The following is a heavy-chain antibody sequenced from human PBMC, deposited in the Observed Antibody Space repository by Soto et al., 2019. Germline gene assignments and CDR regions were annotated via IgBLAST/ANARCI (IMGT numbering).Heavy chain of an antibody. D-gene: IGHD1-1*01. Sequence: GWSLRLSCAASGFTFNAYSFNWVRQAPGRGLEWVSSISSRGDYIYYAESVRGRFTISRDNARNSLYLQMNSLRAEDTAVYYCARSGLDDAFDIWGQGTMVTVSS. J-gene: IGHJ3*02. CDR2: ISSRGDYI. CDR3: ARSGLDDAFDI. V-gene: IGHV3-21*01. CDR1: GFTFNAYS.